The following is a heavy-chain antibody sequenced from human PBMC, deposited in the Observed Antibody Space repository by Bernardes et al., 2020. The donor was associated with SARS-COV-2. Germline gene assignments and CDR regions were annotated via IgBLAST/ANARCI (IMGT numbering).Heavy chain of an antibody. J-gene: IGHJ1*01. CDR3: ARDFGGKDNMTTVADI. V-gene: IGHV3-11*01. CDR1: GFSFSDYY. CDR2: IGNSGRPI. D-gene: IGHD4-17*01. Sequence: GGSLRLSCRASGFSFSDYYMIWIRQAPGQGLEWLAYIGNSGRPIYYADSVRGRFTISRDNAKNSVFLQMNSLRAEDTAVYYCARDFGGKDNMTTVADIWGLGTPVTVSS.